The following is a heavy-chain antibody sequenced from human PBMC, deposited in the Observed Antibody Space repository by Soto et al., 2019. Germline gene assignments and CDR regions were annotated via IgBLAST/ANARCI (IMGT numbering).Heavy chain of an antibody. Sequence: GGSLRLSCAASGFTFSSYSMNWVRQAPGKGLEWVSSISSSSSYIYYADSVKGRFTISRDNAKNSLYLQMNSLRAEDTAVYYCARDNYIVATIHYYYYGMDVWGQGTTVTVSS. V-gene: IGHV3-21*01. CDR1: GFTFSSYS. CDR3: ARDNYIVATIHYYYYGMDV. CDR2: ISSSSSYI. D-gene: IGHD5-12*01. J-gene: IGHJ6*02.